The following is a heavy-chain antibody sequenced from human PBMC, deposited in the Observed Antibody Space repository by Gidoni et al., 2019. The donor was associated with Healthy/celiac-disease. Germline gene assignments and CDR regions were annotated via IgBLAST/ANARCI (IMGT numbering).Heavy chain of an antibody. Sequence: EVQLVESGGGLVQPGRSLRLSCAASGFPFDDYAMHWVRQAPGKGLEWVSGISCNSGSIGYADSVKGRFTISRYNAKNSLYLQMNSLRAEDTALYYCAKDNNYDYVWGSYRFGAFDIWGQGTMVTVSS. J-gene: IGHJ3*02. CDR2: ISCNSGSI. CDR3: AKDNNYDYVWGSYRFGAFDI. CDR1: GFPFDDYA. D-gene: IGHD3-16*02. V-gene: IGHV3-9*01.